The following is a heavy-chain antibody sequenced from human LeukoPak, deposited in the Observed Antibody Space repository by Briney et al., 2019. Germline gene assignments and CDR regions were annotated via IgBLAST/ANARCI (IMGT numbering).Heavy chain of an antibody. CDR3: ARFNVRGVIMGAFDY. CDR1: GGSISSYY. J-gene: IGHJ4*02. Sequence: SGTLSLTCTVSGGSISSYYWSWIRQPPGKGLEWIGYIYYSGSTNYNPSLKSRVTISVDTSKNQFSLKLSSVTAADTAVYYCARFNVRGVIMGAFDYWGQGTLVTVSS. D-gene: IGHD3-10*01. CDR2: IYYSGST. V-gene: IGHV4-59*01.